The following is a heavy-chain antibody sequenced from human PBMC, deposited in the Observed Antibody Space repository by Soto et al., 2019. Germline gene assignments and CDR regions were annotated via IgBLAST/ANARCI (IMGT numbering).Heavy chain of an antibody. CDR1: GITFSNYA. J-gene: IGHJ4*02. CDR3: AKEVAGGIAMLTSSFDY. Sequence: EVQLLESGGGLIQPGGSLRLSCAASGITFSNYALSWDRQAPGKGLEWVSGISGSGTSTHYADSVKGRFTISRDNSKNTLYLQMNGLRADDSAVYYCAKEVAGGIAMLTSSFDYWGQGTLVTASS. V-gene: IGHV3-23*01. D-gene: IGHD5-18*01. CDR2: ISGSGTST.